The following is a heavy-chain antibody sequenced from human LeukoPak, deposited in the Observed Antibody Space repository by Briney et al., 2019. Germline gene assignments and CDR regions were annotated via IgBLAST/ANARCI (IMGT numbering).Heavy chain of an antibody. V-gene: IGHV4-39*07. CDR3: ARDYDILTGSTDRNFDY. CDR2: IYYSGST. Sequence: PSETLSLTCTVSGGFISSSSYYWGWIRQPPGKGLEWIGSIYYSGSTYYNPSLKSRVTISVDTSKNQFSLKLSSVTAADTAVYYCARDYDILTGSTDRNFDYWGQGTLVTVSS. CDR1: GGFISSSSYY. J-gene: IGHJ4*02. D-gene: IGHD3-9*01.